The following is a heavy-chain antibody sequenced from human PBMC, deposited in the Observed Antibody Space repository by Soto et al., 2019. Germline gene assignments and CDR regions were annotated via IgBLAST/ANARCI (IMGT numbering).Heavy chain of an antibody. CDR2: INQDGSEK. D-gene: IGHD1-1*01. J-gene: IGHJ5*02. Sequence: GGSLRLSCAASGFTFSTYWMDWVRHTPGKGLEWVANINQDGSEKNYVDSVKGRFTIYRDNAKNSLYLQMSSLTAEDSALYYCSRSLNAWGQGTMVTVSS. V-gene: IGHV3-7*01. CDR1: GFTFSTYW. CDR3: SRSLNA.